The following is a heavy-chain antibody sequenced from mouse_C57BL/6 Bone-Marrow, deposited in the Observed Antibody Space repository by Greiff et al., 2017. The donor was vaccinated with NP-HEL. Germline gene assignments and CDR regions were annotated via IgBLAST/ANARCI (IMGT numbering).Heavy chain of an antibody. V-gene: IGHV1-64*01. CDR1: GYTFTSYW. D-gene: IGHD2-1*01. Sequence: VQLQQPGAELVKPGASVKLSCKASGYTFTSYWMHWVKQRPGQGLEWIGMIHPNSGSTNYNEKFESKATLTVDKSSSTAYMQLSSLTSEDSAVYYCARRHYGNYFYFDVWGTGTTVTVSS. CDR3: ARRHYGNYFYFDV. CDR2: IHPNSGST. J-gene: IGHJ1*03.